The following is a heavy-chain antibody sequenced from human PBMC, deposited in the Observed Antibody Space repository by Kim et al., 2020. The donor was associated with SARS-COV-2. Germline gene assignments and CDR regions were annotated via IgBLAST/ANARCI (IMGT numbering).Heavy chain of an antibody. J-gene: IGHJ4*02. V-gene: IGHV3-23*01. CDR1: GFTFSSYA. Sequence: GGSLRLSCAASGFTFSSYAINWVRQAPGKGLEWVSVISGSADTTYYADSVKGRFTVSRDNSKNTLYLQMNSLRAEDTAVYYCAKHYSSGIRYFDSCGQGTLVTVSS. CDR3: AKHYSSGIRYFDS. CDR2: ISGSADTT. D-gene: IGHD3-10*01.